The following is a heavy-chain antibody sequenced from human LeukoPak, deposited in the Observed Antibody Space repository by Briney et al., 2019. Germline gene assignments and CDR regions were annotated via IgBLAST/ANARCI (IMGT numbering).Heavy chain of an antibody. V-gene: IGHV3-48*01. CDR1: GFTFSSYE. CDR3: AGEHYDFWSGLDY. J-gene: IGHJ4*02. CDR2: ISSSSSTI. D-gene: IGHD3-3*01. Sequence: GGSLRLSCAASGFTFSSYEMNWVRQAPGKGLEWVSYISSSSSTIYYADSVKGRFTISRDNAKNSLYLQMNSLRAEDTAVYYCAGEHYDFWSGLDYWGQGTLVTVSS.